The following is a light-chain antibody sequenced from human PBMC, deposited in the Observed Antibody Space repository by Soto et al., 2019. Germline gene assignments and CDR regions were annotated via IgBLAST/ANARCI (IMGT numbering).Light chain of an antibody. J-gene: IGKJ4*01. CDR1: QSLGGNF. Sequence: EIVLTQSPDTLSLSPGERATLSCRASQSLGGNFLAWYQEKPGQAPRLLIYGASTRASGIPDRLSGSGSGTDFTLTISRLDPEDFAVYYCRQYGRSLGFAVGGGTKVDIK. CDR2: GAS. V-gene: IGKV3-20*01. CDR3: RQYGRSLGFA.